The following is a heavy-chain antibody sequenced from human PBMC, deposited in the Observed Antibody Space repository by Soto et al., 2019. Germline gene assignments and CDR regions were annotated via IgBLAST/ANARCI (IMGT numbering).Heavy chain of an antibody. V-gene: IGHV4-59*01. J-gene: IGHJ5*02. Sequence: SETLSLTCTVSGGSISSYYWSWIRQPPGKGLEWIGYIYYSGSTNYNPSLKSRVTISVDTSKNQFSLKLSSVTAADTAVYYCARDRSIAVAGTGFDPWGQGTLVTVSS. D-gene: IGHD6-19*01. CDR3: ARDRSIAVAGTGFDP. CDR2: IYYSGST. CDR1: GGSISSYY.